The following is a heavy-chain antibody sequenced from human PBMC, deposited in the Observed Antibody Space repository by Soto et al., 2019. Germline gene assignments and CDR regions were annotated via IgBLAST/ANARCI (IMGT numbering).Heavy chain of an antibody. CDR2: VYARGAT. CDR1: GASITSHY. Sequence: QVELQESGPGLVKPSETLSLTCSVSGASITSHYWSWIRQSAGEGLQWIGRVYARGATNYNPSLKSRGTISGDTSKNQFSLKLTSVTAADTAVYFCARSSGDDFFYYGMDVWGHGTTVTVSS. CDR3: ARSSGDDFFYYGMDV. V-gene: IGHV4-4*07. J-gene: IGHJ6*02. D-gene: IGHD4-17*01.